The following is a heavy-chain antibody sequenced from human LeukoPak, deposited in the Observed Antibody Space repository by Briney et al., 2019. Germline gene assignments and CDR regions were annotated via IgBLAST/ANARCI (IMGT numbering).Heavy chain of an antibody. CDR3: AREPYDFWSGYGYYGMDV. CDR2: IYYSGST. D-gene: IGHD3-3*01. Sequence: KPSETLSLTCTVSGGSISSYYWSWIRQPPGKGLEWIGYIYYSGSTNYNPSLKSRVTISVDTSKNQFSLKLSSVTAADTAVYYCAREPYDFWSGYGYYGMDVWGQGTTVTVSS. CDR1: GGSISSYY. J-gene: IGHJ6*02. V-gene: IGHV4-59*01.